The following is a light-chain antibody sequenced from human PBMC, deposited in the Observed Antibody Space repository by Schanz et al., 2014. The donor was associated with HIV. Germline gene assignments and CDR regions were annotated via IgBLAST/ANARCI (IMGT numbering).Light chain of an antibody. CDR1: QRLSSSY. CDR3: QYFGNSGGT. J-gene: IGKJ4*01. Sequence: EIVLTQSPGSLSLSPGGRATLSCGASQRLSSSYLAWYQQKRDQPPRLVIYATSTRAAGIPDRFSGTGSGTYFNLTISSLEPEDFAVYYCQYFGNSGGTFGGGTKVEIK. CDR2: ATS. V-gene: IGKV3-20*01.